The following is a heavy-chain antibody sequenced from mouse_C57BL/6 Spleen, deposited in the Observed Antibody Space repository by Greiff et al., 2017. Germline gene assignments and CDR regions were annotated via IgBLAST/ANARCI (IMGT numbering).Heavy chain of an antibody. D-gene: IGHD1-1*01. J-gene: IGHJ4*01. CDR3: ARITTVVADYAMDY. CDR2: IDPSDSYT. V-gene: IGHV1-50*01. CDR1: GYTFTSYW. Sequence: QVQLQQPGAELVKPGASVKLSCKASGYTFTSYWMQWVKQRPGQGLEWIGEIDPSDSYTNYNQKFKGKATLTVDTSSSTAYMQLSSLTSEDSAVYYCARITTVVADYAMDYWGQGTSVTVSS.